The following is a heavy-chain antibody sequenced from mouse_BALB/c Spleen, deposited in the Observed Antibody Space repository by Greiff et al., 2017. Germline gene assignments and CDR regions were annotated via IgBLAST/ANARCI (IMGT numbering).Heavy chain of an antibody. CDR3: ARYSDYDDAMDY. V-gene: IGHV1-7*01. Sequence: QVQLQQSGAELAKPGASVKMSCKASGYTFTSYWMHWVKQRPGQGLEWIGYINPSTGYTEYNQKFKDKATLTADKSSSTAYMQLSSLTSEDSAVYYCARYSDYDDAMDYWGQGTSVTVSS. CDR1: GYTFTSYW. D-gene: IGHD2-4*01. CDR2: INPSTGYT. J-gene: IGHJ4*01.